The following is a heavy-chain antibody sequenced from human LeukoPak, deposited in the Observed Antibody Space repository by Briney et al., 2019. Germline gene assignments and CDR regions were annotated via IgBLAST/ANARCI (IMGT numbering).Heavy chain of an antibody. CDR2: IYYSGST. J-gene: IGHJ4*02. CDR3: VKTMTGGGGGWNKNNY. V-gene: IGHV4-59*12. D-gene: IGHD1-1*01. Sequence: SETLSLTCTVSGGSISSYYWSWIRQPPGKGLEWIGYIYYSGSTNYNPSLKSRVAMSVDTSKNQFSLKLSSVTAADTAVYYCVKTMTGGGGGWNKNNYGGGGPLAPVSS. CDR1: GGSISSYY.